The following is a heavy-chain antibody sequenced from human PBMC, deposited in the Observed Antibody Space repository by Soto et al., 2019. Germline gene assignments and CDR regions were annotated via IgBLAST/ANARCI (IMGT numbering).Heavy chain of an antibody. CDR3: AKAAGDYYASSGYYSDAFDI. V-gene: IGHV3-23*01. CDR1: GFTFSSYA. Sequence: QSGGSLRLSCAASGFTFSSYAMSWVRQAPGKGLEWVSAISGSGGSTYYADSVKGRFTISRDNSKNTLYLQMNSLRAEDTAVYYCAKAAGDYYASSGYYSDAFDIWGQGTMVTVSS. D-gene: IGHD3-22*01. CDR2: ISGSGGST. J-gene: IGHJ3*02.